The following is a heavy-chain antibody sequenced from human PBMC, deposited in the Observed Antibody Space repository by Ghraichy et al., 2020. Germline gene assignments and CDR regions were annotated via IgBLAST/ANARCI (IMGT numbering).Heavy chain of an antibody. J-gene: IGHJ4*02. CDR1: GYTFTSYD. CDR3: AREGITMVRGACNY. V-gene: IGHV1-8*01. CDR2: MNPNSGNT. D-gene: IGHD3-10*01. Sequence: ASVKVSCKASGYTFTSYDINWARQATGQGLEWMGWMNPNSGNTGYAQKFQGRVTMTRNTSISTAYMELSSLRSEDTAVYYCAREGITMVRGACNYWGQGTLVTVSS.